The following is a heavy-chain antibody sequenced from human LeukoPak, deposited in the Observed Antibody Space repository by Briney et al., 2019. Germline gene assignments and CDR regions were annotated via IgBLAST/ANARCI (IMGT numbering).Heavy chain of an antibody. CDR1: GDSISNYF. V-gene: IGHV4-59*01. CDR2: VYYIGNT. D-gene: IGHD1-7*01. J-gene: IGHJ4*02. CDR3: ARGPDNWNSLFDF. Sequence: SETLSLTCTVSGDSISNYFWSWLRQSPGKGLEWIGYVYYIGNTNYNPSLKSRVTISVDTSKNHFSLDLSSVTAADTAVYYCARGPDNWNSLFDFWGQGTLVTVSS.